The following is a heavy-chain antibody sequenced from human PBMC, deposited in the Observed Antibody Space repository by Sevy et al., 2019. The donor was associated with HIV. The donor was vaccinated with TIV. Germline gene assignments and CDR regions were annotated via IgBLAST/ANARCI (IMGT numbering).Heavy chain of an antibody. CDR2: INWNGAGT. J-gene: IGHJ4*02. CDR1: EFMFDDFG. V-gene: IGHV3-20*04. D-gene: IGHD2-21*01. Sequence: GGSLRLSCEASEFMFDDFGLNWVRQPPGKGLEWVSDINWNGAGTGYADSVRGRFTISRDNARNSLYLQMNNLRADDTAFYFCARTRPCGGGCYYFDSWGQGTLVTVSS. CDR3: ARTRPCGGGCYYFDS.